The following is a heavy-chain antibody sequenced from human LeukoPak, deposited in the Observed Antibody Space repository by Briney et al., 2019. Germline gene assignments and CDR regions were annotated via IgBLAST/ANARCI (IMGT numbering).Heavy chain of an antibody. J-gene: IGHJ4*02. CDR2: ISGRGDST. CDR3: AKGAGYSSNWNFDY. Sequence: GGSLRLSCAASGFTFSSYAMSWVRQAPGKGLEWVSTISGRGDSTYYADSVKGRFTISRDNSKNTLYLQMDSLRLEDTAGYYCAKGAGYSSNWNFDYWGQGTLVTVSS. D-gene: IGHD6-13*01. V-gene: IGHV3-23*01. CDR1: GFTFSSYA.